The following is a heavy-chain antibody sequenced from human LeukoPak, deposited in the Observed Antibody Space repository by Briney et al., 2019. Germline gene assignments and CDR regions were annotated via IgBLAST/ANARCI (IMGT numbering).Heavy chain of an antibody. CDR2: ISGSGGST. CDR1: GFTFSSYA. D-gene: IGHD3-22*01. J-gene: IGHJ3*02. CDR3: AGASSGYDAFDI. V-gene: IGHV3-23*01. Sequence: GATLRLSCAASGFTFSSYAMSWVRQPPGKGLEWVSAISGSGGSTHYADSVKGRFTISRDNSKNTLYLQMDGLRAEDTAVYYCAGASSGYDAFDIWGQGTMVTVSS.